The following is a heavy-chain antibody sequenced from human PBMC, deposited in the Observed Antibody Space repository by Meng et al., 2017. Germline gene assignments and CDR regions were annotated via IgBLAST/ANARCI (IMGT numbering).Heavy chain of an antibody. V-gene: IGHV4-34*01. CDR1: GGSFSGYY. D-gene: IGHD5-18*01. CDR3: ASSGYSYGYRFDY. CDR2: INHSGST. Sequence: GGGLLKPAETRSLPCGVYGGSFSGYYWSWIRQPPGKGLEWIGEINHSGSTNYNPSLKSRVTISVDTSKNQFSLKLSSVTAADTAVYYCASSGYSYGYRFDYWGQGTLVTVSS. J-gene: IGHJ4*02.